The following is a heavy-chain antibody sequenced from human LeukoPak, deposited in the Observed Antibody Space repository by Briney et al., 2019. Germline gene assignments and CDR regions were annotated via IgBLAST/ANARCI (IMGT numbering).Heavy chain of an antibody. Sequence: SETLSLTCAVYGGSFSGYYWSWIRQPPGKGLEWIGEINHSGSTNYNPSLKSRVTISVDTSKNQFSLKLSSVTAADTAVYYCARSVGYCSSTSCYEGYYYYYGMDVWGQGTTVTVSS. D-gene: IGHD2-2*01. CDR1: GGSFSGYY. V-gene: IGHV4-34*01. CDR2: INHSGST. CDR3: ARSVGYCSSTSCYEGYYYYYGMDV. J-gene: IGHJ6*02.